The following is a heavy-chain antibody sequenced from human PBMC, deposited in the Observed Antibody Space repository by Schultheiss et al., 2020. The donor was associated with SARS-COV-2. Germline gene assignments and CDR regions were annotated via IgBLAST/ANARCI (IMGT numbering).Heavy chain of an antibody. CDR1: GGSISSYY. J-gene: IGHJ5*02. Sequence: SETLSLTCTVSGGSISSYYWSWIRQPPGKGLEWIGEINHSGSTYYNPSLKSRVTISVDTSKNQFSLKLSSVTAADTAVYYCARRAIFDFWSGYYFAFDPWGQGTLVTVSS. D-gene: IGHD3-3*01. CDR2: INHSGST. V-gene: IGHV4-34*01. CDR3: ARRAIFDFWSGYYFAFDP.